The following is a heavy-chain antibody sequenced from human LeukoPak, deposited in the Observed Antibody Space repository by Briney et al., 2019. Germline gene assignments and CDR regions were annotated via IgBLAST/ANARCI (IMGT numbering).Heavy chain of an antibody. Sequence: SETLSLTCTVSGYSIIGGYYWAWIRHPPGRGLEWIASMYHSGSTFYNPSLKSRVTISVDTYENQVSLKLSSVTGADTGVYYCARMVEYSISPGFFDYWGQGTLVTVSS. CDR3: ARMVEYSISPGFFDY. CDR2: MYHSGST. J-gene: IGHJ4*02. V-gene: IGHV4-38-2*02. CDR1: GYSIIGGYY. D-gene: IGHD6-6*01.